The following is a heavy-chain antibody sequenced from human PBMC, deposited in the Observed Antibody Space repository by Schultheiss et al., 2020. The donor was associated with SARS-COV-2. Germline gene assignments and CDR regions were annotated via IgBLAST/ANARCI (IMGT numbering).Heavy chain of an antibody. Sequence: GGSLRLSCAASGFTFSSYWMSWVRQAPGKGLEWVANIKQDGSEKYYVDSVKGRFTISRDNSKNTLYLQMNSLRAEDTAVYYCAAPSEFDTPAFDIWGQGTMVTVSS. J-gene: IGHJ3*02. CDR2: IKQDGSEK. D-gene: IGHD2-15*01. CDR3: AAPSEFDTPAFDI. V-gene: IGHV3-7*03. CDR1: GFTFSSYW.